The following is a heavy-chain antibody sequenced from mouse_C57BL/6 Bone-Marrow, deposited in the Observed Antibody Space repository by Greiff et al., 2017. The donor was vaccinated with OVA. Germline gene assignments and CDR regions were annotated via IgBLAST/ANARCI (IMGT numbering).Heavy chain of an antibody. J-gene: IGHJ2*01. CDR3: VRQGTTGDFDY. D-gene: IGHD2-13*01. CDR2: IRSKSNNYAT. CDR1: GFSFNTYA. Sequence: EVKLVESGGGLVQPKGSLKLSCAASGFSFNTYAMNWVRQAPGKGLEWVARIRSKSNNYATYYADSVKDRFTISRDDSESMLYLQMNNLKTEDTAMYCCVRQGTTGDFDYWGQGTTLTVSS. V-gene: IGHV10-1*01.